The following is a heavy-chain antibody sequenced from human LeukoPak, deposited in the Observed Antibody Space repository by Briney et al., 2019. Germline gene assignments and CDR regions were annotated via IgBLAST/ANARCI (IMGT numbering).Heavy chain of an antibody. CDR2: IYYSGST. Sequence: PSETLSLTCTVSGGSISSYYWSWIRQPPGKGLEWTGYIYYSGSTNYNPSLKSRVTISVDTSKNQFSLKLSSVTAADTAVYYCARGGKNVAPEDFDYWGQGTLVTVSS. V-gene: IGHV4-59*08. CDR1: GGSISSYY. D-gene: IGHD3-16*01. J-gene: IGHJ4*02. CDR3: ARGGKNVAPEDFDY.